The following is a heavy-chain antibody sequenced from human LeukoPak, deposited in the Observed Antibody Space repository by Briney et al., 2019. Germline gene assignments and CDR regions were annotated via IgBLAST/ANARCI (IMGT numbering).Heavy chain of an antibody. Sequence: GGSLTLPCGASGITFRDYWMHWVRQAPGKGLVWVSRINSDGSSTIYADSVKGRFTISRDNAKNTVYLRMNSLRAEDTAVFYCATGLSQYYDFWGRGTLVTVSS. CDR1: GITFRDYW. V-gene: IGHV3-74*01. J-gene: IGHJ2*01. CDR2: INSDGSST. CDR3: ATGLSQYYDF. D-gene: IGHD2-8*02.